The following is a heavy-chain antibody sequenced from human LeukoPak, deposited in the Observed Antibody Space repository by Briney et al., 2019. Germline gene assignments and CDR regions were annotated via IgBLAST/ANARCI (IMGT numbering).Heavy chain of an antibody. CDR1: GFTFDDYA. J-gene: IGHJ4*02. CDR2: ISWDGGST. CDR3: AKEGYCSSTSCYGLDY. D-gene: IGHD2-2*01. V-gene: IGHV3-43D*03. Sequence: PGGSLRLSCAASGFTFDDYAMHWVRQAPGKGLEWVSLISWDGGSTYYADSVKGRFTISRDNSKNSLYLQMNSLRAEDTALYYCAKEGYCSSTSCYGLDYWDQGTLVTVSS.